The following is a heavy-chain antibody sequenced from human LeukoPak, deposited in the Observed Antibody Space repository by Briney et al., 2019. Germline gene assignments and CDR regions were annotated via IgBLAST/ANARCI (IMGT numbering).Heavy chain of an antibody. CDR3: VKDNPLDY. Sequence: GGSLRLSCVASGFTFSSYGMLWVRQSPGHGLEWGAFIRYDGNIKFYADSMKGQFTISRDNSKNTLYLHINSLRPEDPALYYCVKDNPLDYWGQGTLVIVSS. CDR2: IRYDGNIK. D-gene: IGHD1-14*01. CDR1: GFTFSSYG. J-gene: IGHJ4*02. V-gene: IGHV3-30*02.